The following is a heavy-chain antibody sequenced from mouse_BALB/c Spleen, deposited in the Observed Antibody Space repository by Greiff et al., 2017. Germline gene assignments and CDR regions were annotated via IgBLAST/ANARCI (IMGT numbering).Heavy chain of an antibody. CDR1: GFTFSNYW. J-gene: IGHJ4*01. Sequence: DVHLVESGGGLVQPGGSMKLSCVASGFTFSNYWMNWVRQSPEKGLEWVAEIRLKSNNYATHYAESVKGRFTISRDDSKSSVYLQMNNLRAEDTGSYCCTRDGYYAMDYWGQGTSVTVSS. V-gene: IGHV6-6*02. CDR2: IRLKSNNYAT. D-gene: IGHD2-3*01. CDR3: TRDGYYAMDY.